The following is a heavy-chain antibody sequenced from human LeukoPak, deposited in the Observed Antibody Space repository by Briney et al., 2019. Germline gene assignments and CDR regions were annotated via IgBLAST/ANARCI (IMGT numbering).Heavy chain of an antibody. V-gene: IGHV1-8*01. CDR3: ARRDCGGGSCFRFLSLDFDY. Sequence: GPSVNVSCKASIYSFTIYDINCVRDATGRGRECGVGKNPNRDNTSYTQKFQGRVTMTRNTSIGTAYLELSSLSSDDPAVYYCARRDCGGGSCFRFLSLDFDYWGQGNLVTVSS. J-gene: IGHJ4*02. CDR1: IYSFTIYD. CDR2: KNPNRDNT. D-gene: IGHD2-15*01.